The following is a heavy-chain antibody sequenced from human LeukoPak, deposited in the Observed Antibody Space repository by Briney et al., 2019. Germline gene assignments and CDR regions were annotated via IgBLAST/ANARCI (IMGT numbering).Heavy chain of an antibody. V-gene: IGHV5-51*01. D-gene: IGHD5-12*01. CDR2: IYPSDSST. Sequence: GESLKISCKGSGYSFTSYGIGWVRQMPGKGLEWMGIIYPSDSSTRYSPSFQGQVSISADKSISTAYLQWSSLKASDTAIYYCAGPRGYSGYPLDYWGQGTLVTVSS. CDR3: AGPRGYSGYPLDY. CDR1: GYSFTSYG. J-gene: IGHJ4*02.